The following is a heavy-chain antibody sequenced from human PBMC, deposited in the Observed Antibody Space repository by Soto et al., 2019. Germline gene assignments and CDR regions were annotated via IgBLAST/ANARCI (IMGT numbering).Heavy chain of an antibody. CDR1: GGSISSSSYY. CDR3: ASHEEPVTTNPFDY. Sequence: QLQLQESGPGLVKPSETLSLTCTVSGGSISSSSYYWGWIRQPPGKRLEWIGSIYYSGSTYYNPLLTCRVTNAVDSSKDQFSLKLGSVTGAETAVYYFASHEEPVTTNPFDYWGQGTLDVVSS. D-gene: IGHD4-17*01. J-gene: IGHJ4*02. V-gene: IGHV4-39*01. CDR2: IYYSGST.